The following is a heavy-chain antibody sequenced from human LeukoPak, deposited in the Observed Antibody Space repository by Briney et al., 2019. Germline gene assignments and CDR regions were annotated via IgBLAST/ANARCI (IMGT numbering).Heavy chain of an antibody. CDR2: ISSSGSTI. D-gene: IGHD4-17*01. V-gene: IGHV3-48*03. Sequence: GGSLRLSCAASGFTFSSYEMNWVRQAPGKGLEWVSYISSSGSTIYYADSVKGRFTISRDNAKNSLYLQMNSLRAEDTALYYCSTEPRSLLYWGHGTLVTVSS. CDR3: STEPRSLLY. CDR1: GFTFSSYE. J-gene: IGHJ4*01.